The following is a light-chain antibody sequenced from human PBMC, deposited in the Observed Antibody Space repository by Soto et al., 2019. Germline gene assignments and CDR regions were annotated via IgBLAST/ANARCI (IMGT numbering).Light chain of an antibody. J-gene: IGLJ1*01. CDR3: TSFSSSTSLYV. CDR1: TRDIAGYNY. V-gene: IGLV2-14*01. CDR2: QVT. Sequence: QSVLTRPASVSGCPGQSITISCTGTTRDIAGYNYISWYQQLPGKAPKLMIYQVTIRPSGISNRFSGSKSGNTASLTISGLQAEDEADYYCTSFSSSTSLYVFGTGTKVTVL.